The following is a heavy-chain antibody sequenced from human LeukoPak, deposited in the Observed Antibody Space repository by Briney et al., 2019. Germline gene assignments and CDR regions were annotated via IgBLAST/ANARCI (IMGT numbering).Heavy chain of an antibody. D-gene: IGHD2-2*01. V-gene: IGHV4-30-2*01. CDR3: ARYCSSTSCYAGGDAFDI. Sequence: SETLSLTCAVSGGSISSGGYSWSWIRQPPGKGLEWIGYIYHSGSTYYNPSLKSRVTISVDRPKNQFSLKLSSVTAADTAVYYCARYCSSTSCYAGGDAFDIWGQGTMVTVSS. CDR1: GGSISSGGYS. CDR2: IYHSGST. J-gene: IGHJ3*02.